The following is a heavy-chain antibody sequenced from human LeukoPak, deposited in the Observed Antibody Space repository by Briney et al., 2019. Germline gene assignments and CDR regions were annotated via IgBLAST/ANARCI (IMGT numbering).Heavy chain of an antibody. CDR3: AKAPAPYYYYYGMDV. CDR1: GFTISNYW. J-gene: IGHJ6*02. Sequence: PGGSLRLSCAASGFTISNYWMSWVRQAPGKGLEWVANIKQAESERFYVDSVKDRFIIFRDNAENSVYLQMNSLRDEDTAIYYCAKAPAPYYYYYGMDVWGQGTAVTVSS. V-gene: IGHV3-7*03. CDR2: IKQAESER.